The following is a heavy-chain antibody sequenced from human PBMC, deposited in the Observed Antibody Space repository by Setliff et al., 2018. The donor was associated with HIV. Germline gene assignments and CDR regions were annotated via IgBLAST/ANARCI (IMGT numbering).Heavy chain of an antibody. J-gene: IGHJ4*02. V-gene: IGHV4-34*01. CDR1: GGSLSGYY. CDR3: ATTDCSGADCPQMYDY. D-gene: IGHD2-15*01. Sequence: SETLSLTCAVYGGSLSGYYWRWIRQPPGKGLEWIGDVSHTGSTNYNPSLKSRITISADTPKNQFSLKLSSVTAADTAVYYCATTDCSGADCPQMYDYWGQGTLVTVSS. CDR2: VSHTGST.